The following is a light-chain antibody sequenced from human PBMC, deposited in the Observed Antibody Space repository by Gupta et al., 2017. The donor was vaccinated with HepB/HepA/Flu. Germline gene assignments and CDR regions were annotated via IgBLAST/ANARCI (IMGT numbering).Light chain of an antibody. J-gene: IGLJ1*01. CDR1: SSDVGTSNY. Sequence: SALTQPAYVSGSPGQSRPISCTGTSSDVGTSNYVSWYHPHTGKAPKLIFYDVSKRPSGIPYRFSGSKSGTTASLIISGLQAEEEAQYYCSSYTSSSNLGVFGTGTKVTVL. CDR3: SSYTSSSNLGV. CDR2: DVS. V-gene: IGLV2-14*03.